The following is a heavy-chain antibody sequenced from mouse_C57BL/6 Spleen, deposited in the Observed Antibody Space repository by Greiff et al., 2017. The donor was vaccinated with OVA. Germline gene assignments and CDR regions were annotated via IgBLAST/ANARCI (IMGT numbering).Heavy chain of an antibody. V-gene: IGHV5-17*01. CDR3: ARPNYSNYGAWFAY. J-gene: IGHJ3*01. CDR1: GFTFSDYG. D-gene: IGHD2-5*01. Sequence: EVKLMESGGGLVKPGGSLKLSCAASGFTFSDYGMHWVRQAPEKGLEWVAYISSGSSTIYNADTVKGRFTISRDNAKNTLFLQMTSLRSEDTAMYYCARPNYSNYGAWFAYWGQGTLVTVSA. CDR2: ISSGSSTI.